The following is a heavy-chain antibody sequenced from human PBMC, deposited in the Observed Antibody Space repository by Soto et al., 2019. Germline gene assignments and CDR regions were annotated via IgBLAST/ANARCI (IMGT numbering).Heavy chain of an antibody. D-gene: IGHD6-19*01. Sequence: GGSLRLSCAASGFTFSSYGMHWVRQAPGKGLEWVAVISYDGSNKYYADSVKGRFTISRDNSKNTLYLQMNSLRAEDTAVYYCAKVDSRGIAVAGTFFYLDYWGQGTLVTVSS. V-gene: IGHV3-30*18. CDR3: AKVDSRGIAVAGTFFYLDY. J-gene: IGHJ4*02. CDR1: GFTFSSYG. CDR2: ISYDGSNK.